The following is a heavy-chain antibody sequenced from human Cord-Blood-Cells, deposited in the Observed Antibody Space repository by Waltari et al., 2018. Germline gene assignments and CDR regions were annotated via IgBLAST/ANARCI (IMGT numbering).Heavy chain of an antibody. CDR1: GYTFTSYG. D-gene: IGHD6-19*01. Sequence: QVQLVQSGAEVKKPGASVKVSCKASGYTFTSYGNRWVGRAPGQGLAWMGWLSAYNGNTNYAQKLQGRVTMTTDTSTSTAYMELRSLRSDDTAVYYCARTRIAVAGTRGDYWGQGTLVTVSS. V-gene: IGHV1-18*01. J-gene: IGHJ4*02. CDR3: ARTRIAVAGTRGDY. CDR2: LSAYNGNT.